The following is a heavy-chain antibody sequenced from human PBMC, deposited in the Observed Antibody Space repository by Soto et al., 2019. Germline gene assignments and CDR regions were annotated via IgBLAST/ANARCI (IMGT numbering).Heavy chain of an antibody. CDR1: GFTVSNNY. J-gene: IGHJ4*02. CDR3: AAHPGGGGY. D-gene: IGHD3-10*01. CDR2: IYSGGYT. V-gene: IGHV3-53*01. Sequence: EVQLVESGGGLIQPGGSLRLSCAVSGFTVSNNYMSWVRQAPGKGLEGVSVIYSGGYTAYGDSVKGRFTISRDNSKNTLSPQRNTPGADAPAVYSCAAHPGGGGYWGQGTLVTVSS.